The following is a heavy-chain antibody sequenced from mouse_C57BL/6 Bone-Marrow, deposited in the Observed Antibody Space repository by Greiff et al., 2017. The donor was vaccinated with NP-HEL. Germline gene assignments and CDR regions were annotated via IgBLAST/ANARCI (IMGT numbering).Heavy chain of an antibody. D-gene: IGHD2-4*01. V-gene: IGHV5-17*01. Sequence: EVQVVESGGGLVKPGGSLKLSCAASGFTFSDYGMHWVRQAPEKGLEWVAYISSGSSTIYYADTVKGRFTISRDNAKNTLFLQMTSLRSEDTALYYCARRDYAHWYFDVWGTGTTVTVSS. CDR2: ISSGSSTI. CDR1: GFTFSDYG. CDR3: ARRDYAHWYFDV. J-gene: IGHJ1*03.